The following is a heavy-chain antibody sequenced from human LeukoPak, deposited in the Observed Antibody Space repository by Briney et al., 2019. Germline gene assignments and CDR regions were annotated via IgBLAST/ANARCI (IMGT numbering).Heavy chain of an antibody. D-gene: IGHD4-17*01. J-gene: IGHJ4*02. Sequence: KPSETLSLTCTVSGDSISNFYWTWIRQPPGKGLEWIGYIYYSGSTDYNPSLNSRVIISVDTSKNQFSLKLNSVIAADTAVYYCARAPGGDYDYWGQGTLVTVSS. V-gene: IGHV4-59*01. CDR1: GDSISNFY. CDR2: IYYSGST. CDR3: ARAPGGDYDY.